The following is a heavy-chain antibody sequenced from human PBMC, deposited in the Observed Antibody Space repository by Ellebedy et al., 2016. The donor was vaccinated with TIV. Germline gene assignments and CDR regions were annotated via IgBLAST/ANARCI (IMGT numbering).Heavy chain of an antibody. J-gene: IGHJ4*02. D-gene: IGHD6-19*01. V-gene: IGHV4-34*01. CDR1: GGSFSGYY. CDR2: ITQSGRT. CDR3: AEGRSGWYYFDY. Sequence: SETLSLTCAVYGGSFSGYYWSWIRQPPGKGLEWIGEITQSGRTNYNPSLKGRVTISVDTSKNQFSLRLSSVPAADTALYYCAEGRSGWYYFDYWGRGTPVTVSS.